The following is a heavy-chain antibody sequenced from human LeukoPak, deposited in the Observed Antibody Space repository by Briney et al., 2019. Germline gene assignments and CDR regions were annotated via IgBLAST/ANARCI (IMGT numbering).Heavy chain of an antibody. CDR3: AKKSYYYYYMDV. CDR2: IRYDGSNK. V-gene: IGHV3-30*02. Sequence: GGSLRLSCAASGFTFSSYGMHWVRQAPGKGLEWVAFIRYDGSNKYYADSVKGRFTISRDNSKNTLYRQMNSLRAEDTAVYYSAKKSYYYYYMDVWAKGPRSPSP. J-gene: IGHJ6*03. CDR1: GFTFSSYG.